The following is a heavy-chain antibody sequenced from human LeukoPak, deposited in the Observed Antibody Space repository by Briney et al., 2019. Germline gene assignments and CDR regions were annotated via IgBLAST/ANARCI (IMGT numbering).Heavy chain of an antibody. J-gene: IGHJ4*02. Sequence: PGGSLRLSCAASGFTFSSYDMHWVRQATGKGLEWVSAIGTAGDTYYPGSVKGRFTISRENAKNSLYLQMNSLRAGDTAVYYCARDLIGIVGAHYFDYWGQGTLVTVSS. CDR1: GFTFSSYD. D-gene: IGHD1-26*01. CDR2: IGTAGDT. V-gene: IGHV3-13*01. CDR3: ARDLIGIVGAHYFDY.